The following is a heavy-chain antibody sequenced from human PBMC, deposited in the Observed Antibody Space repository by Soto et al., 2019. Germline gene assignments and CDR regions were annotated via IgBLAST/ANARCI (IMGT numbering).Heavy chain of an antibody. J-gene: IGHJ4*02. CDR3: ARDFIYFDYSDYSQHVF. V-gene: IGHV3-7*01. CDR2: INHVGSEI. CDR1: GFTFSSSW. Sequence: PGGSLRLSCAASGFTFSSSWMSWVRQAPGKRLEWVADINHVGSEILYVDSVKGRFTVSRDNTKNSLFLQMDSLRAEDTAVYFCARDFIYFDYSDYSQHVFWGQGILVTVSS. D-gene: IGHD3-22*01.